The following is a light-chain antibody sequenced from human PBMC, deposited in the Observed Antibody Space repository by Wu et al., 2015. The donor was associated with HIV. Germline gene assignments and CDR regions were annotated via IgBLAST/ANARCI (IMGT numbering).Light chain of an antibody. J-gene: IGKJ1*01. V-gene: IGKV3-15*01. CDR2: DAS. CDR3: QQRRSWPVP. CDR1: QTISRK. Sequence: EIVMTQFPATLSMSPGETATLSCRASQTISRKVAWYQQKPGQAPRLVIHDASTRASHIPARFSGSGSGTEFTLTISSLQSEDFAVYYCQQRRSWPVPFGQGTKVEIK.